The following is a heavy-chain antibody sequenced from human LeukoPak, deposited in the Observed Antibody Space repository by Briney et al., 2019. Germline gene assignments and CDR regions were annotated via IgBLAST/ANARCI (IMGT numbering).Heavy chain of an antibody. J-gene: IGHJ4*02. CDR1: GYTFTGDY. CDR3: ARTVAGTWGPLDY. D-gene: IGHD6-19*01. CDR2: INPNSGGT. Sequence: ASVKVSCKASGYTFTGDYVHWVRQAPGQGLEWMGWINPNSGGTIYAQNFQGRVTMTRDTSISTAYMELSRLRSDDTAVYYCARTVAGTWGPLDYWGQGTLVTVSS. V-gene: IGHV1-2*02.